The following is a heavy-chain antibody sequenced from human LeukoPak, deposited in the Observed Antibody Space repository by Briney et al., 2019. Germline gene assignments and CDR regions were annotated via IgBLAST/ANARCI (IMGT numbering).Heavy chain of an antibody. J-gene: IGHJ4*02. V-gene: IGHV3-21*01. CDR3: ARDPRAYYYGSGSHEPSDY. CDR2: ISSSSSYI. D-gene: IGHD3-10*01. CDR1: GFTFSSYS. Sequence: GGSLRLSCAASGFTFSSYSMNWVRQAPGKGLEWVSSISSSSSYIYYADSVKGRFTISRDNAKNSLYLQMNSLRAEDTAVYYCARDPRAYYYGSGSHEPSDYWGQGTLVTVSS.